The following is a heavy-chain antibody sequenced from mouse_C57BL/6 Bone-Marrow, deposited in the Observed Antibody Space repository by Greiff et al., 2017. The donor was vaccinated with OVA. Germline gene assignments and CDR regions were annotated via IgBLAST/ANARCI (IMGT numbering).Heavy chain of an antibody. D-gene: IGHD2-1*01. CDR2: IDPENGDT. J-gene: IGHJ1*03. Sequence: EVQLQQSGAELVRPGASVKLSCTASGFNIKDDYMHWVKQRPEQGLEWIGWIDPENGDTEYASKFQGKATITAATSSNIAYLQLSSLTSEDTAVYYCTTGVYYGNRVRYFDVWGTGTTVTVSS. CDR3: TTGVYYGNRVRYFDV. CDR1: GFNIKDDY. V-gene: IGHV14-4*01.